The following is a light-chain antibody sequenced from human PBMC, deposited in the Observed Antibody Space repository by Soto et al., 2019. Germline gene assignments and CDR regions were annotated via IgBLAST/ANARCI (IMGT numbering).Light chain of an antibody. V-gene: IGKV3-20*01. CDR2: DAS. J-gene: IGKJ1*01. CDR1: QTVGRDY. Sequence: EIVLTQSPGTLSLSPGERATLSCRASQTVGRDYLGWYQQKPGQAPRLLIYDASYRATGISDRFSGSGSGTYFTLTISRLEPEDSAVYFCQQYASPPVTFGQGTRVEIK. CDR3: QQYASPPVT.